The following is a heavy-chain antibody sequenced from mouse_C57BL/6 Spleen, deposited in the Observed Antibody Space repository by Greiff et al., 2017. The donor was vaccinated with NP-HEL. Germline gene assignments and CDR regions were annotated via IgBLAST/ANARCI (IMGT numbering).Heavy chain of an antibody. CDR2: INYDGSST. D-gene: IGHD1-1*01. J-gene: IGHJ1*03. V-gene: IGHV5-16*01. CDR3: ARDRDGSSPYWYFDV. CDR1: GFTFSDYY. Sequence: EVKLVESEGGLVQPGSSMKLSCTASGFTFSDYYMAWVRQVPEKGLEWVANINYDGSSTYYLDSLKSRFIISRDNAKNILYLQMSSLKSEDTATYYCARDRDGSSPYWYFDVWGTGTTVTVSS.